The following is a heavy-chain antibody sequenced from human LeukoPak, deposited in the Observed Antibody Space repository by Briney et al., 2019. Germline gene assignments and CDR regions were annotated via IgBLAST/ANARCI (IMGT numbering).Heavy chain of an antibody. D-gene: IGHD5-24*01. CDR1: GYTFTNHY. V-gene: IGHV1-46*01. Sequence: ASVKVSCKASGYTFTNHYMHWVRQAPGQGLEWMGIINPSDGNTYYAQKFQGRVTMTRDPSTNTVYMELSSLRSEDTAVYYCARDLISEYNCAWYYYYMDVWGKGTTVTVSS. CDR2: INPSDGNT. CDR3: ARDLISEYNCAWYYYYMDV. J-gene: IGHJ6*03.